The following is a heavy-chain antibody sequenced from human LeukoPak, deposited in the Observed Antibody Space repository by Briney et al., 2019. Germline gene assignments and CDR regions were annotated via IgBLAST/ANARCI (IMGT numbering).Heavy chain of an antibody. D-gene: IGHD6-13*01. CDR3: ASQGVAAAGLGGNY. CDR2: INGDGSST. J-gene: IGHJ4*02. V-gene: IGHV3-74*01. CDR1: GFTFSNYW. Sequence: GGSLRLSCAASGFTFSNYWIHWVRQAPGKGLVWVSRINGDGSSTSYADSVKGRFTISRDNAKNTLYLQMNSLRAEDTAVYYCASQGVAAAGLGGNYWGQGTLVTVSS.